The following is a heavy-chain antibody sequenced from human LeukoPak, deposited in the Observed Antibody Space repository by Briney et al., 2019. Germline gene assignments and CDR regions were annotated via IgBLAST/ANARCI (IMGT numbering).Heavy chain of an antibody. CDR1: GFIFSNSW. CDR2: ISGSDGRA. J-gene: IGHJ4*02. Sequence: GGPLRLSCVASGFIFSNSWMTWGRQAPGKGLEWVSLISGSDGRAYYTESTRGRFTISRDNSKNTLFLQMDSLRAEDTAVYYCVKGAHFDFWGQGSLVTVSS. V-gene: IGHV3-23*01. CDR3: VKGAHFDF.